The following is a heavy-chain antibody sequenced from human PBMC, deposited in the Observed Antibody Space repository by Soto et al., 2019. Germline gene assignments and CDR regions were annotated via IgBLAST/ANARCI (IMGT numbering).Heavy chain of an antibody. CDR2: IYHRGGT. Sequence: PSETLSLTCAVSRGSISSSNWWSWVRQPPGKGLEWIGEIYHRGGTNYNPSLQSRVTISVDKSKNQFSLNLSSVTAADTAVYYCARVYYAHFDYWGQGTLVTVSS. V-gene: IGHV4-4*02. CDR1: RGSISSSNW. CDR3: ARVYYAHFDY. D-gene: IGHD1-26*01. J-gene: IGHJ4*02.